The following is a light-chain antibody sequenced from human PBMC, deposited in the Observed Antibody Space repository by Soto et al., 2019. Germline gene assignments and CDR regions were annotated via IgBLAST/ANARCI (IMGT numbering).Light chain of an antibody. CDR3: AVCDDSLAGRV. V-gene: IGLV1-44*01. CDR1: SSNIGSNA. CDR2: GQN. J-gene: IGLJ2*01. Sequence: QSVLTQPPSASGTPGQRVTISCSGSSSNIGSNAVTWYQHLPGTAPKLLIYGQNQRPAGVTDRFSGSTSGTSASLAISVLQSEDEDDDYCAVCDDSLAGRVFGGGTKLTVL.